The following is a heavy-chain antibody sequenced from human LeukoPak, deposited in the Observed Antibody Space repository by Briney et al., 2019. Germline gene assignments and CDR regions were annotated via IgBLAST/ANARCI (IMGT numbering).Heavy chain of an antibody. CDR1: GFTFSSYG. CDR3: AKDYSDSSGYHYYYYYGMDV. J-gene: IGHJ6*02. D-gene: IGHD3-22*01. CDR2: ISYDGSNK. V-gene: IGHV3-30*18. Sequence: GGSLRLSCAASGFTFSSYGMHWVRQAPGKGLEWVAVISYDGSNKYYADPVKGRFTISRDNSKNTLYLQMNSLRAEDTAVYYCAKDYSDSSGYHYYYYYGMDVWGQGTTVTVSS.